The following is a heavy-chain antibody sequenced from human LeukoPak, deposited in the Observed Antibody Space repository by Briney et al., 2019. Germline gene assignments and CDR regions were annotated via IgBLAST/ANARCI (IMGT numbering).Heavy chain of an antibody. CDR2: IYYSGST. J-gene: IGHJ3*02. Sequence: PSETLSLTCTVSGGSLSSYYWSWIRQPPGKGLEWIGYIYYSGSTNYNPSLKSRVTISVDTSKNQFSLKLSSVTAADTAFYYCARHRIFGVVTSDAFDIWGQGTMVTVSS. CDR3: ARHRIFGVVTSDAFDI. D-gene: IGHD3-3*02. CDR1: GGSLSSYY. V-gene: IGHV4-59*08.